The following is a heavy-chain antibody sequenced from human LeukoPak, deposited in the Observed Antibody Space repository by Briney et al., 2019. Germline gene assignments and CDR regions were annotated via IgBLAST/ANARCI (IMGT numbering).Heavy chain of an antibody. J-gene: IGHJ4*02. D-gene: IGHD4-17*01. CDR2: SDPNSGAT. CDR3: ASGAYGDYELWY. CDR1: GYTFTSYY. V-gene: IGHV1-2*02. Sequence: ASVKVSCKTSGYTFTSYYIHWLRQAPGQGFEWLGWSDPNSGATKYGHFQGRVTMTWDTSISTAYMELSRLRSDDTAVYYCASGAYGDYELWYWGQGTLVTVSS.